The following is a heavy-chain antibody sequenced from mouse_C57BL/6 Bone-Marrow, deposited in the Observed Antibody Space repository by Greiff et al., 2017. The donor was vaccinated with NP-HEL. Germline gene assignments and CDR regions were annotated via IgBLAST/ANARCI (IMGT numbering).Heavy chain of an antibody. CDR2: ISYDGSN. Sequence: EVQVEESGPGLVKPSQSLSLTCSVTGYSITSGYYWNWIRQFPGNKLEWMGYISYDGSNNYNPSLKNRISITRDTSKNQFFLKLNSVTTEDTATYYCARSYYYGSRAYFDVWGTGTTVTVSS. J-gene: IGHJ1*03. CDR3: ARSYYYGSRAYFDV. CDR1: GYSITSGYY. D-gene: IGHD1-1*01. V-gene: IGHV3-6*01.